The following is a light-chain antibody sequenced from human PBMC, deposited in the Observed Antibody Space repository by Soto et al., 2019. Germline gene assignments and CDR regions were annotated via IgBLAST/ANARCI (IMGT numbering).Light chain of an antibody. CDR3: ATWDDDVSGVV. CDR1: SSNIGRNY. Sequence: QPVLPQTPSVSGTPGQTVTISCSGSSSNIGRNYVYWYQQLPGAAPKLLMYSHNIRPSGVPDRFSASTSGTSASLVISGLRSEDEAGYHCATWDDDVSGVVFGGGTKVTVL. CDR2: SHN. J-gene: IGLJ2*01. V-gene: IGLV1-47*02.